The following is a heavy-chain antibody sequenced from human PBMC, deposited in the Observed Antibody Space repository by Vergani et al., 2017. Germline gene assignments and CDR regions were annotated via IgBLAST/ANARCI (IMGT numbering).Heavy chain of an antibody. CDR1: GGSISSNW. J-gene: IGHJ4*02. CDR3: AREGRDGYNLGY. D-gene: IGHD5-24*01. CDR2: IYHSGST. Sequence: QVQLQESGPGLVKPPGTLSLTCAVSGGSISSNWWSWVRQPPGKGLEWIGEIYHSGSTNYNPSLKSRVTISVDKSKNQFSLKLRSVTAADTAVYYCAREGRDGYNLGYWGQGTLVTVSS. V-gene: IGHV4-4*03.